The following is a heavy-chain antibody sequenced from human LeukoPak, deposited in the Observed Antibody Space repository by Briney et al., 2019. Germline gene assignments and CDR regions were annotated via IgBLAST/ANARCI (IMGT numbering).Heavy chain of an antibody. D-gene: IGHD1-1*01. J-gene: IGHJ4*02. Sequence: QPGRSLRLSCAASGFTFSSYGMHCVRQAPGKGLEWVAFIAEDGSNEKYTDSVKGRFTISRDNSNNTLYLRMNGLRAEDTGVYYCAKGRETTSSGTFDYWGQGTLVTVSS. V-gene: IGHV3-30*18. CDR3: AKGRETTSSGTFDY. CDR2: IAEDGSNE. CDR1: GFTFSSYG.